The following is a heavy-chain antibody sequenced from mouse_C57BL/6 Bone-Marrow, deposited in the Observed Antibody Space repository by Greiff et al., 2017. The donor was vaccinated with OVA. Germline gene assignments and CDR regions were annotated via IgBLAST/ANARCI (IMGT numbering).Heavy chain of an antibody. J-gene: IGHJ1*03. Sequence: ESGPGLVKPSQSLSLTCSVTGYSITSGYYWNWIRQFPGNKLEWMGYISYDGSNNYNPSLKNRISITRDTSKNTFFLKLNSVTTEDTATYYCARVGIITRGYFDVWGTGTTVTVSS. D-gene: IGHD1-1*01. CDR3: ARVGIITRGYFDV. CDR2: ISYDGSN. CDR1: GYSITSGYY. V-gene: IGHV3-6*01.